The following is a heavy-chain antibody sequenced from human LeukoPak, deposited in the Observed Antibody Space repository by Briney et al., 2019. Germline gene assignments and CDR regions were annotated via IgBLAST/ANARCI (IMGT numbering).Heavy chain of an antibody. CDR1: GGTFSSYA. V-gene: IGHV1-69*13. Sequence: SVKVSCKASGGTFSSYAISWVRQAPGQGLEWMGAIIPIFGTANYAQKFQGRVTITADESTSTAYMELSSLRSEDTAVYYCARSNSGYDWWIYYFDYWGQGTLVTVSS. CDR2: IIPIFGTA. D-gene: IGHD5-12*01. CDR3: ARSNSGYDWWIYYFDY. J-gene: IGHJ4*02.